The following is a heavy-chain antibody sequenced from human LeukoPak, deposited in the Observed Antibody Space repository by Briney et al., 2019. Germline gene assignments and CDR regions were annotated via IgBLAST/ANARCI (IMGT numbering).Heavy chain of an antibody. CDR2: INPNSGGT. Sequence: ASVKVSCKASGYTFTGYYMHWVRQAPGQGLEWMGRINPNSGGTNYAQKFQGRVTMTRGTSISTAYMELSRLRSDDTAVYYCASPLGYCSGGNCGYWGQGTLVTVSS. CDR3: ASPLGYCSGGNCGY. CDR1: GYTFTGYY. V-gene: IGHV1-2*06. D-gene: IGHD2-15*01. J-gene: IGHJ4*02.